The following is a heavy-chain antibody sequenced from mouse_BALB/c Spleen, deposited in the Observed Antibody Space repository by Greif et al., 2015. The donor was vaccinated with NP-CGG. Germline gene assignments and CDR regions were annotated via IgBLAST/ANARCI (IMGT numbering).Heavy chain of an antibody. CDR1: GYTFTSYW. J-gene: IGHJ2*01. CDR2: IAPGSGST. Sequence: DLVKPGASVKLSCKASGYTFTSYWINWIKQRPGQGLEWIGRIAPGSGSTYYNEMFKGKATLTVDTSSSTAYIQLSSLSSEDSAVYFCARSGDYEDYWGQGTTLTVSS. CDR3: ARSGDYEDY. D-gene: IGHD2-4*01. V-gene: IGHV1S41*01.